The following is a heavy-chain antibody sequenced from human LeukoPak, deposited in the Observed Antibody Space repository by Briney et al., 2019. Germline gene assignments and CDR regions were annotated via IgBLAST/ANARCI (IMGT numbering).Heavy chain of an antibody. Sequence: ASVKVSCKASGYTFTTYSISWLRQAPGQGLEWMGWISAYNGNTFYAQNLQGRVTMTTDTSTSTAYMELRSLRSDDTAVYYCARVLEITNYYYYMDVWGKGTTVTVSS. V-gene: IGHV1-18*01. J-gene: IGHJ6*03. D-gene: IGHD1-1*01. CDR1: GYTFTTYS. CDR2: ISAYNGNT. CDR3: ARVLEITNYYYYMDV.